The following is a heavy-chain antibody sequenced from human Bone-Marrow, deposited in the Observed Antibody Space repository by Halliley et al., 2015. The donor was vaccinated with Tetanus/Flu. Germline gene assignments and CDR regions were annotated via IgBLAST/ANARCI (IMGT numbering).Heavy chain of an antibody. V-gene: IGHV3-11*01. Sequence: CAASGFIFSDYYMSWIRQAPGKGLEWVSYISSSDIIYHADSVKGRFTISRDNAKNSLYLQMNSLRVEDTAVYYCARASGSDDILTAIWGQGAMVTVSS. J-gene: IGHJ3*02. CDR1: GFIFSDYY. D-gene: IGHD3-9*01. CDR2: ISSSDII. CDR3: ARASGSDDILTAI.